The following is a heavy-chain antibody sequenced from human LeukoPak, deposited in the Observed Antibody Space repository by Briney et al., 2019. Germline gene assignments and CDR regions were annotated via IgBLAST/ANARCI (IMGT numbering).Heavy chain of an antibody. CDR3: ATSDTAMGPAFDY. Sequence: KPSETLSLTCTVSGGSISSTSYYWGWIRQPPGKGLEWIGTFYYSGSTYYNPSLKSRVTISVDTSKNQFSLKLSSVTAADTAVYYCATSDTAMGPAFDYWGQGTLVTVSS. V-gene: IGHV4-39*01. J-gene: IGHJ4*02. CDR2: FYYSGST. CDR1: GGSISSTSYY. D-gene: IGHD5-18*01.